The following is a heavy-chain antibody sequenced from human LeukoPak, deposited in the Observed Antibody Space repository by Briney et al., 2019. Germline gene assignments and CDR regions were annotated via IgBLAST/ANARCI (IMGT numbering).Heavy chain of an antibody. CDR2: MNQDGSAI. Sequence: GGSLRLSRAASGFTFSRHWMSWVRQAPGKGLERVAHMNQDGSAIYSIDSVKGRFTISRDNDKNSLYLHMSGLRAEDTAVYYCARSRYSGYDSRDAFDIWGQGTMVTVSS. J-gene: IGHJ3*02. CDR3: ARSRYSGYDSRDAFDI. CDR1: GFTFSRHW. D-gene: IGHD5-12*01. V-gene: IGHV3-7*01.